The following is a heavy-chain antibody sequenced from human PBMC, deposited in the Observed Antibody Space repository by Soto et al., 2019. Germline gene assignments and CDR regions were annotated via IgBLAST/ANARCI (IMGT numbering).Heavy chain of an antibody. Sequence: SETLSLTCAVSGYSISSGYYWGWIRQPPGKGLEWSGSIYHSGSTYYNPSLKSRVTISVDTSKNQFSLKLSSVTAADTAVYYCARVGGYGMDVWGQGTVVTVSS. D-gene: IGHD3-10*01. CDR3: ARVGGYGMDV. V-gene: IGHV4-38-2*01. CDR1: GYSISSGYY. J-gene: IGHJ6*02. CDR2: IYHSGST.